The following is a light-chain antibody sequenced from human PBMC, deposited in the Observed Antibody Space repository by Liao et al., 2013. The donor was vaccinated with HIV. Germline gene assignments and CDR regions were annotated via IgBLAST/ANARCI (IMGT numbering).Light chain of an antibody. V-gene: IGLV3-21*04. CDR2: HDT. J-gene: IGLJ3*02. CDR3: QVWDNTIDRWV. CDR1: NIGSKS. Sequence: SYVLTQPPSVSVAPGKTARITCGGNNIGSKSVHWYQQKPGQAPVLVISHDTDRPSGIPERFSGSKSGRTATLAIRRAEAGDEADYYCQVWDNTIDRWVFGGGTKLTVL.